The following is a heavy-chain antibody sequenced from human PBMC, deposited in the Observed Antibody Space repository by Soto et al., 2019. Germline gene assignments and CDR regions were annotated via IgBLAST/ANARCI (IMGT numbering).Heavy chain of an antibody. CDR1: SDSIMSYY. CDR3: ARGTSWQLPFDY. Sequence: WETLSLTCTVSSDSIMSYYWSCILQPPVKRLEWIGYISYSGSTDYNPSLKSRVTISGDTSKNQFSLKVSSVTAADTAVYYCARGTSWQLPFDYWGRGTLVTVSS. J-gene: IGHJ4*02. D-gene: IGHD6-13*01. CDR2: ISYSGST. V-gene: IGHV4-59*01.